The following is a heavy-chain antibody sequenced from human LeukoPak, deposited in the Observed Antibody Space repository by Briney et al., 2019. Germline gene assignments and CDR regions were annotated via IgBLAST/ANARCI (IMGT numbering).Heavy chain of an antibody. V-gene: IGHV4-39*07. CDR1: GGSISSSSYY. D-gene: IGHD3-22*01. CDR3: ARVAIYYDSSGYYY. CDR2: IYYSGST. J-gene: IGHJ4*02. Sequence: PSETLSLTCTVSGGSISSSSYYWGWIRQPPGKGLEWIGSIYYSGSTYYNPSLKSRVTISVDTSKNQFSLKLNPVTAADTAVYYCARVAIYYDSSGYYYWGQGTLVTVSS.